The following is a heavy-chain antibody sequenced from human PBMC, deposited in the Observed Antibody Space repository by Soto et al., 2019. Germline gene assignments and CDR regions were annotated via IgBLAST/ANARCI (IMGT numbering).Heavy chain of an antibody. CDR1: GFTFSSYA. J-gene: IGHJ4*02. Sequence: EVQLLESGGGLVQPGGSLRLSCAASGFTFSSYAMSWVRQAPGKGLEWVSAISGSGGSTYYADSVKGRFTISRDNSKKTLYLQMNRMRAEDTAVYYCAKGQYGDYYFDYWGQGTLVTVSS. CDR3: AKGQYGDYYFDY. D-gene: IGHD4-17*01. CDR2: ISGSGGST. V-gene: IGHV3-23*01.